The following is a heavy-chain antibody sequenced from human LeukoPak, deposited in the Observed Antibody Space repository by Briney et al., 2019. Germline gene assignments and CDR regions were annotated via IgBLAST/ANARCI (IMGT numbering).Heavy chain of an antibody. D-gene: IGHD5-18*01. CDR3: ARGRDSFSYYYYYYMDV. CDR2: INHSGST. J-gene: IGHJ6*03. CDR1: GGSFSGYY. V-gene: IGHV4-34*01. Sequence: PSETLSLTCAVYGGSFSGYYWSWIRQPPGKGLEWIGEINHSGSTNYNPSLKSRVTISVDTSKNQFSLKLSSVTAADTAVYYCARGRDSFSYYYYYYMDVWGKGTTVTVSS.